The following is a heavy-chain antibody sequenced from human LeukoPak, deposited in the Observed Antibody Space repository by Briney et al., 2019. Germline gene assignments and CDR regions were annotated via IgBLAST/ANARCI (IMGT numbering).Heavy chain of an antibody. Sequence: GGSLRLSCTASGFTFSSYAMTWVRQAPGKGLECVSVISGIGTTTYYADSVKGRFTISRGNSKNTLFLQMNSLRVEDTATCYCTKKRTTSVTDWFDPWGQGTLVTVSS. V-gene: IGHV3-23*01. CDR2: ISGIGTTT. CDR1: GFTFSSYA. CDR3: TKKRTTSVTDWFDP. J-gene: IGHJ5*02. D-gene: IGHD4-17*01.